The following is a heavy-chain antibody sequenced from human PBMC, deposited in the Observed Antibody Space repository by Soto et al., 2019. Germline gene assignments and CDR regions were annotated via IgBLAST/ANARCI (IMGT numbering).Heavy chain of an antibody. CDR3: AHTHNGYDHMALDY. Sequence: IFSKESGPALVKPTQTLTLTCTFSGFSLTTPGVGVGWVRQPPGKALEWLALIYWTDDKRYSPSLNSRLTITKDTSKNQVVLTLTNVDPVDTATYYCAHTHNGYDHMALDYWGQGTLVAVSS. J-gene: IGHJ4*02. D-gene: IGHD5-12*01. CDR1: GFSLTTPGVG. V-gene: IGHV2-5*01. CDR2: IYWTDDK.